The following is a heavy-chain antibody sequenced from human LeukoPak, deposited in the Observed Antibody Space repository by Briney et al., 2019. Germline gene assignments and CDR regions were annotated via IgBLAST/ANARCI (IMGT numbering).Heavy chain of an antibody. CDR2: IDPSDSYT. J-gene: IGHJ4*02. CDR3: ATGQNIGQADY. CDR1: GYXFTSYW. V-gene: IGHV5-10-1*01. D-gene: IGHD2/OR15-2a*01. Sequence: GESLKISCNGSGYXFTSYWISWVRQMPGKGLGWMGRIDPSDSYTNYSPSFQGHVTISADKSISTAYLQWSSLKASDTAMYYCATGQNIGQADYWGQGTLVTVSS.